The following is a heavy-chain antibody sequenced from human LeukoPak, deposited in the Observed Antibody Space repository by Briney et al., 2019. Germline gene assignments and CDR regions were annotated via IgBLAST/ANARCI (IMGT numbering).Heavy chain of an antibody. Sequence: SETLSLTCTVSGGSISSGSYYWSWIRQPAGKGLEWIGRIYTSGSTNYNPSLKSRVTISVDTSKNQFSLKLSSVTAADTAVYYCARDNMVRGVIIGEFYNWFDPWGQGTLVTVSS. CDR1: GGSISSGSYY. CDR2: IYTSGST. D-gene: IGHD3-10*01. CDR3: ARDNMVRGVIIGEFYNWFDP. J-gene: IGHJ5*02. V-gene: IGHV4-61*02.